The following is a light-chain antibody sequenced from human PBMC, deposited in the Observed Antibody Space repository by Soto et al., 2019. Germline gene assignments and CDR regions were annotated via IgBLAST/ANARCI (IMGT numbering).Light chain of an antibody. J-gene: IGKJ5*01. CDR3: QQYYSYPLT. V-gene: IGKV1-8*01. Sequence: AIRMTQSPSSLSASTGDRVTITCRASQGISSYLAWYQQKPGKAPKLLIYAASTLQSGVTSMFSGSGSGTDFTLTISRLQSEDFATYYCQQYYSYPLTSGQGTLLEIK. CDR1: QGISSY. CDR2: AAS.